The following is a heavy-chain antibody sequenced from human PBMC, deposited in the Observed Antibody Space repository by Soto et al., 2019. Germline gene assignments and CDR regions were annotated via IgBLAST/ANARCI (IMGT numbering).Heavy chain of an antibody. CDR1: GFTFSSYA. D-gene: IGHD6-19*01. V-gene: IGHV3-30-3*01. CDR3: ARATSGWYKDAFDI. CDR2: ISYDGSNK. Sequence: GGSLRLSCAASGFTFSSYAMHWVRQAPGKGLEWVAVISYDGSNKYYADSVKGRFTISRDNSKNTLYLQMNSLRPEDTAVYYCARATSGWYKDAFDIWGQGTMVTVSS. J-gene: IGHJ3*02.